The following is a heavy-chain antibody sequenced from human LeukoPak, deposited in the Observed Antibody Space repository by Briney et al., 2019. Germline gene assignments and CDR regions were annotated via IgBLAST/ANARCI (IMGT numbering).Heavy chain of an antibody. V-gene: IGHV3-33*01. J-gene: IGHJ3*01. Sequence: GGSLRLSCAASGFTFSSYGMHWVRQAPGKGVEWVAVIWYDGSNKYYADSVKGRFTISRDNAKNSLYLQMNSLRAEDTAVYYFPRGFSGYYPDAFDSGGQGPMFTVS. CDR1: GFTFSSYG. CDR3: PRGFSGYYPDAFDS. CDR2: IWYDGSNK. D-gene: IGHD5-12*01.